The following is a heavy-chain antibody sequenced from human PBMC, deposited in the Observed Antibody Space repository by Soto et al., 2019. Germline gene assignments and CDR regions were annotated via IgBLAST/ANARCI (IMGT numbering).Heavy chain of an antibody. J-gene: IGHJ4*02. V-gene: IGHV3-23*01. CDR3: ANGGGYYDSSGPDY. CDR1: GFTFSSYA. Sequence: EVQLLESGGGLVQPGGSLRLSCAASGFTFSSYAMSWVRQAPGKGLEWVSAISGSGGSTYYADSVKGRFTISRDNSKNTLYLQMNSLRAEDTAVYYCANGGGYYDSSGPDYWGQGTLVTVSS. D-gene: IGHD3-22*01. CDR2: ISGSGGST.